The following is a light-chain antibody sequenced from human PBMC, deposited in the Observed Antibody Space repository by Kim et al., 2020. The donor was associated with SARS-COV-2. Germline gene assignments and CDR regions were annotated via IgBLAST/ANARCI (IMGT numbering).Light chain of an antibody. CDR2: SPS. J-gene: IGKJ4*01. Sequence: ASVGDRVTITCRATQDISNSLAWYQQAPGKAPKLLLFSPSRLESGVPSRFSGTASGTDYTLTISSLQPEDAATYYCQQYYTTVLTFGGGTKVDIK. CDR3: QQYYTTVLT. CDR1: QDISNS. V-gene: IGKV1-NL1*01.